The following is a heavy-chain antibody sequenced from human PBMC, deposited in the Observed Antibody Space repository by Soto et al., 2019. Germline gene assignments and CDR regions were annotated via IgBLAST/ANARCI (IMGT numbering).Heavy chain of an antibody. D-gene: IGHD3-22*01. CDR2: ISAYNGNT. CDR1: GGTFSSYG. J-gene: IGHJ4*02. Sequence: ASVKVSCKASGGTFSSYGISWVRQAPGQGLEWMGWISAYNGNTNYAQKLQGRVTMTTDTSTSTAYMELRSLRSDDTAVYYCARELYDSSGYYFDYWGQGTLVTVSS. CDR3: ARELYDSSGYYFDY. V-gene: IGHV1-18*01.